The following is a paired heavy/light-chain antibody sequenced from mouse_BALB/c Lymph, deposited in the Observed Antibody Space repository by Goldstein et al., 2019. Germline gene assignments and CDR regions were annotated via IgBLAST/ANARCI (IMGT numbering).Heavy chain of an antibody. CDR3: ARSYGNYWYFDV. J-gene: IGHJ1*01. CDR1: GYTFTDYY. Sequence: QIQLQQSGPELVKPGASVKISCKASGYTFTDYYINWVKQKPGQGLEWIGWIYPGSGNTKYNEKFKGKATLTVDTSSSTAYMQLSSLTSEDTAVYFCARSYGNYWYFDVWGAGTTVTVSS. CDR2: IYPGSGNT. D-gene: IGHD2-1*01. V-gene: IGHV1-84*02.
Light chain of an antibody. CDR1: KSISKY. Sequence: DVQITQSPSYLAASPGETITINCRASKSISKYLAWYQEKPGKTNKLLIYSGSTLQSGIPSRFSGSGSGTDFTLTISSLEPEDFAMYYCQQHNEYPWTFGGGTKLEIK. J-gene: IGKJ1*01. V-gene: IGKV16-104*01. CDR2: SGS. CDR3: QQHNEYPWT.